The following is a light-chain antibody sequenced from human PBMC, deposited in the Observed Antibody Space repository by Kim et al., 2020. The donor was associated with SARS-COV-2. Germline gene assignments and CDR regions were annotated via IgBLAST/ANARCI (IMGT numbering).Light chain of an antibody. V-gene: IGLV3-19*01. CDR3: NSRDDGGNHYV. CDR2: GKD. CDR1: TLRRYH. Sequence: SSELTQDPAVSVALGQTVSITCQGDTLRRYHASWYQQKPGQAPVLVIYGKDSRASGIPDRFSGSSSGDTTSLTITGAQAEDEADYYCNSRDDGGNHYVLG. J-gene: IGLJ1*01.